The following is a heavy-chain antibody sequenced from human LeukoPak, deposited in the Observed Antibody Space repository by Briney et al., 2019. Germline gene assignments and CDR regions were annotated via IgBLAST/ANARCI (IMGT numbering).Heavy chain of an antibody. CDR3: AMGYCSGGSCYGFDY. V-gene: IGHV3-33*01. CDR2: IWYDGSNK. J-gene: IGHJ4*02. D-gene: IGHD2-15*01. Sequence: GGSLRLSCAASGFTFSSYGMHWVRQALGKGLEWVAVIWYDGSNKYYADSVKGRFTISRDNSKNTLYLQMNSLRAEDTVVYYCAMGYCSGGSCYGFDYWGQGTLDTVSS. CDR1: GFTFSSYG.